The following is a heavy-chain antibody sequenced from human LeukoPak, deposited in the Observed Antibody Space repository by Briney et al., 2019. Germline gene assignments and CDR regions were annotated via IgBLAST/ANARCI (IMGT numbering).Heavy chain of an antibody. CDR2: INPNSGGT. CDR1: GYTFTGYY. V-gene: IGHV1-2*02. CDR3: ARRGSGIAVADAY. J-gene: IGHJ4*02. Sequence: ASVKVSCKASGYTFTGYYMHWVRQAPGQGLEWTGWINPNSGGTNYAQKLQGRVTMTTDTSTSTAYMELRSLRSDDAAVYYCARRGSGIAVADAYWGQGTLVAVSS. D-gene: IGHD6-19*01.